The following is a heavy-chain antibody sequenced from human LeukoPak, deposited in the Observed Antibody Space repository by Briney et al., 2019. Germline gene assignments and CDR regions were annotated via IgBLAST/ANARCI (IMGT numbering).Heavy chain of an antibody. D-gene: IGHD4-23*01. V-gene: IGHV4-39*01. CDR2: ISDSGNI. CDR1: GGSISSSSYY. CDR3: ARQGDGGRAYDH. Sequence: PSETLSLTCTVSGGSISSSSYYWGWIRQPPGKGLEWIGTISDSGNIYYNPSLRSRVTISEDTSRNQFSLKLTSVTASDTAVYYCARQGDGGRAYDHWGQGTLVTVSS. J-gene: IGHJ4*02.